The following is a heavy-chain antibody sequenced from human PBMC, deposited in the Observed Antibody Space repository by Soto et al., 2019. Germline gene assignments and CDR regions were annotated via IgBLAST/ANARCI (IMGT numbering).Heavy chain of an antibody. CDR1: GGSISSGGYY. V-gene: IGHV4-31*03. CDR2: IYYSGST. D-gene: IGHD1-7*01. CDR3: ASWYNWNYDDAFDI. J-gene: IGHJ3*02. Sequence: SETLSLTCTVSGGSISSGGYYWSWIRQHPGKGLEWIGYIYYSGSTYYNPSLKSRVTISVDTSKNQFSLKLSSVTAADTAVYYCASWYNWNYDDAFDIGGKGKMVTVSS.